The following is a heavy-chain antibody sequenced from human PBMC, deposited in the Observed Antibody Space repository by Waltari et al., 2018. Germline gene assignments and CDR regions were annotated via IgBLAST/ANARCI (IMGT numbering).Heavy chain of an antibody. CDR2: LYSSGST. Sequence: QVQLQESGPGLVKPSETLSLTCIVSGDSITSYYWNWIRQPPGKGLEWIGYLYSSGSTNYNPSLKSRVTISVDTSKNQFSLKLTSVTAADTAVYYCARDPGSASWYGAFDVWGQGTMVSVSS. J-gene: IGHJ3*01. CDR1: GDSITSYY. V-gene: IGHV4-59*01. CDR3: ARDPGSASWYGAFDV. D-gene: IGHD6-13*01.